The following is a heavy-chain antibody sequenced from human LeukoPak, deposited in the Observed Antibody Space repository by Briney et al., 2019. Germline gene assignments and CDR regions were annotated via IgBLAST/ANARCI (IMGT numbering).Heavy chain of an antibody. Sequence: PSETLSLTCTVSGYSISSGYYWGWIRQPPGKGLEWIGSIYYSGSTYYNPSLKSRVTISVDTSKNQFSLKLSSVTAADTAVYYCARDRERLWFGETMGAPNAFDIWGQGTMVTVSS. CDR1: GYSISSGYY. CDR2: IYYSGST. V-gene: IGHV4-38-2*02. CDR3: ARDRERLWFGETMGAPNAFDI. D-gene: IGHD3-10*01. J-gene: IGHJ3*02.